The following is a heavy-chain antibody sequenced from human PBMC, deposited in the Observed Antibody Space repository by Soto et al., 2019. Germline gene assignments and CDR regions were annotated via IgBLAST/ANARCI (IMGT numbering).Heavy chain of an antibody. J-gene: IGHJ3*01. CDR3: GRHVYRRAFDF. D-gene: IGHD5-12*01. CDR2: IYYSGST. V-gene: IGHV4-59*08. CDR1: GGSISSYY. Sequence: SETLSLTCTVSGGSISSYYWSWIRQPPGKGLEWIGYIYYSGSTNYNPSLKSRVTISVDTSKNQFSLKLSSVTAADTAVYYCGRHVYRRAFDFWGQGTMVTVSS.